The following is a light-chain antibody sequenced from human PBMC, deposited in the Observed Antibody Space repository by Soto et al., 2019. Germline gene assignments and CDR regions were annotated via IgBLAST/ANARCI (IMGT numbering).Light chain of an antibody. CDR2: LEGDGSY. Sequence: QSVLTQSSSASASLGSSVKLTCTLSSGHCSFIIAWHQQQPGKAPRFLMKLEGDGSYDKGSGVPDRFSGSSSGADRYLTISNLQFEDEADYYCETWDDNTWVFGGGTKLTVL. CDR1: SGHCSFI. J-gene: IGLJ3*02. CDR3: ETWDDNTWV. V-gene: IGLV4-60*02.